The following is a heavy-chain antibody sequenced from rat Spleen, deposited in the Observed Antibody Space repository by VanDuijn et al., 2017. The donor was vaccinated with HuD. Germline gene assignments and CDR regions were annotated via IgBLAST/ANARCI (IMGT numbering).Heavy chain of an antibody. J-gene: IGHJ1*01. CDR1: GFTFSNYG. V-gene: IGHV5S13*01. CDR2: ISTGGGNT. D-gene: IGHD1-11*01. Sequence: EVQLVESGGGLVQPGRSLKLSCAASGFTFSNYGMAWVRQTPTKGLEWVASISTGGGNTYYRDSVKGRFTISRDNAKSTLYLQMDSLRSEDTATYYCATDQGYGGYSAYWYFDFWGPGTMVTVSS. CDR3: ATDQGYGGYSAYWYFDF.